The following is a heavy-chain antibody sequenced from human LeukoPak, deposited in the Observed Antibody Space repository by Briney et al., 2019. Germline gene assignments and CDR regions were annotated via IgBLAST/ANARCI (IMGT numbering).Heavy chain of an antibody. CDR3: ARTSPWPENWFDP. D-gene: IGHD5-24*01. V-gene: IGHV4-59*08. CDR2: IYYSGST. CDR1: GGSISSYY. J-gene: IGHJ5*02. Sequence: SETLSLTCTVSGGSISSYYWSWIRQPPGKGLEWIGYIYYSGSTNYNPSLKSRVTISVDTSKNQFSLKLSSVTAADTAVYYCARTSPWPENWFDPWGQGTLVTVSS.